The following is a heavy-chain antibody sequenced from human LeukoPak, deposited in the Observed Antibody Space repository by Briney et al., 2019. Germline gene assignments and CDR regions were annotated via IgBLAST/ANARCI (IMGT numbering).Heavy chain of an antibody. J-gene: IGHJ5*02. CDR3: ARGARVAAAGINWFDP. D-gene: IGHD6-13*01. CDR2: YSSSGSTI. CDR1: GFTFSSYE. Sequence: GGSLRLSCAASGFTFSSYEMNWVRQAPGKGLEWVSYYSSSGSTIYYADSVKGRFTISRDNAKNSLYLHMNSLRAEDTAVYYCARGARVAAAGINWFDPWGQGTLVTVSS. V-gene: IGHV3-48*03.